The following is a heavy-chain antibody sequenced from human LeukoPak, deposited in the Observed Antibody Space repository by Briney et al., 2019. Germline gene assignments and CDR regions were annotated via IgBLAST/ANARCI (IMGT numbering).Heavy chain of an antibody. J-gene: IGHJ3*02. Sequence: PGGSLRLSCAASGFTFSSYSMNWVRQAPGKGLEWVSSISSSSSYIYYAVSVKGRFTISRDNAKNSLYLQMNSLRAEDTAVYYCARLSRGSGRDAFDIWGQGTMVTVSS. CDR1: GFTFSSYS. CDR2: ISSSSSYI. CDR3: ARLSRGSGRDAFDI. V-gene: IGHV3-21*01. D-gene: IGHD3-10*01.